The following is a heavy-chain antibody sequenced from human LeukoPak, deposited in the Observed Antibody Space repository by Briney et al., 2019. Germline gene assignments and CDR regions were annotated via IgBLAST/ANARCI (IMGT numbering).Heavy chain of an antibody. J-gene: IGHJ6*03. V-gene: IGHV4-34*01. Sequence: PSETLSLTCAVYGGSFSGYYWSWIRQPPGKGLEWIGEINHSGSTNYNPSLKSRVTISVDTSKNQFSLKLSSVTAADTAVYYCARGFSSSSPKNYYYYYMDVWGKGTTVTVSS. CDR2: INHSGST. D-gene: IGHD6-6*01. CDR1: GGSFSGYY. CDR3: ARGFSSSSPKNYYYYYMDV.